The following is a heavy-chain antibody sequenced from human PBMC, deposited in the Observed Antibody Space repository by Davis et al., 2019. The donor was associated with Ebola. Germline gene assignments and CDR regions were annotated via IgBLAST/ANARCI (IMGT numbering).Heavy chain of an antibody. Sequence: AASVKVSCKASGGTFSSYAISWVRQAPGQGLEWMGGIIPMFRTEKYAQKFQGRVTITADESTSTAYMELSSLRSEDTAVYYCARGSGGLYGMDVWGKGTTVTVSS. J-gene: IGHJ6*04. V-gene: IGHV1-69*13. CDR2: IIPMFRTE. CDR3: ARGSGGLYGMDV. D-gene: IGHD3-10*01. CDR1: GGTFSSYA.